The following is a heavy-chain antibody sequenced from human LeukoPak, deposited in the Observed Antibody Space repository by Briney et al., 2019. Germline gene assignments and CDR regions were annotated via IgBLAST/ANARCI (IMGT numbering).Heavy chain of an antibody. CDR1: GGSISSYY. CDR2: IYISGST. D-gene: IGHD3-16*01. CDR3: ARDSKYVGGSYYHYGMDL. V-gene: IGHV4-4*07. J-gene: IGHJ6*02. Sequence: SETLSLTCTVSGGSISSYYWSWIRQPAEKGLEWIGRIYISGSTNYNPSLKSRVTMSVDTSKNQFSLKLNSVTAADTAVYYCARDSKYVGGSYYHYGMDLWGQGTTVTVSS.